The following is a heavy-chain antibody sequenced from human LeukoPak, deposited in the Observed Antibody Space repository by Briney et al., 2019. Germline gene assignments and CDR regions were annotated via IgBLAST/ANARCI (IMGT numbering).Heavy chain of an antibody. Sequence: GGSLRLSCAASGFTFSSYGMHWVRQAPGKGLEWVANIKQDGSEKYYVDSVKGRFTISRDNAKNSLYLQMNSLRAEDTAVYYCARAMYYYDSSGYWVSSYYFDYWGQGTLVTVSS. CDR1: GFTFSSYG. V-gene: IGHV3-7*01. D-gene: IGHD3-22*01. CDR3: ARAMYYYDSSGYWVSSYYFDY. J-gene: IGHJ4*02. CDR2: IKQDGSEK.